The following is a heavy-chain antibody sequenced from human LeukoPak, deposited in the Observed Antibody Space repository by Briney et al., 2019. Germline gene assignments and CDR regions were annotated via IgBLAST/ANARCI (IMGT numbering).Heavy chain of an antibody. Sequence: SETLSLTCAVYGGSFSGYYWSWIRQPPGKGLEWIGEINHSGSTNYNPSLKSRVTISVDTSKNQFSLKLSSVTAADTAVYYCARGRYRSGGSCLGGKWFDPWGQGTLVTVSS. J-gene: IGHJ5*02. CDR1: GGSFSGYY. CDR2: INHSGST. D-gene: IGHD2-15*01. V-gene: IGHV4-34*01. CDR3: ARGRYRSGGSCLGGKWFDP.